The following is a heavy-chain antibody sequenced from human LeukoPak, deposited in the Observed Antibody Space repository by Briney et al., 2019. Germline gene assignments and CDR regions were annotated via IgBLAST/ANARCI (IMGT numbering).Heavy chain of an antibody. CDR3: ARGPNTIVVVPAANSENWFDP. V-gene: IGHV4-34*01. CDR1: GGSFSGYY. CDR2: INHSGST. D-gene: IGHD2-2*01. Sequence: PSETLSLTCAVYGGSFSGYYWSWIRQPPGKGLEWIGEINHSGSTNYNPSLKSRVTISVDTSKNQFSLKLSSVTAADTAVYYCARGPNTIVVVPAANSENWFDPWGQGTLVTVSS. J-gene: IGHJ5*02.